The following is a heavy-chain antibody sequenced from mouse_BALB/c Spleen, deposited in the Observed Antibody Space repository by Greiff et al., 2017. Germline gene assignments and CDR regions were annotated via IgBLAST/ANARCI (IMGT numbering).Heavy chain of an antibody. J-gene: IGHJ4*01. CDR3: ARPSTVVATSYYYAMDY. CDR2: ISDGGSYT. V-gene: IGHV5-4*02. CDR1: GFTFSDYY. D-gene: IGHD1-1*01. Sequence: EVKVEESGGGLVKPGGSLKLSCAASGFTFSDYYMYWVRQTPEKRLEWVATISDGGSYTYYPDSVKGRFTISRDNAKNNLYLQMSSLKSEDTAMYYCARPSTVVATSYYYAMDYWGQGTSVTVSS.